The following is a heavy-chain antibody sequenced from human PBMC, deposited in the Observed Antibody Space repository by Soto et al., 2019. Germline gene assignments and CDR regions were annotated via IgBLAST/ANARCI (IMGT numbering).Heavy chain of an antibody. CDR3: ARTHSNYDPFDS. V-gene: IGHV1-2*04. D-gene: IGHD4-4*01. J-gene: IGHJ4*02. CDR2: INPNSGGT. CDR1: GYTFTGYY. Sequence: QVQLVQSGAEVKKPGASVKVSCKASGYTFTGYYMHWVRQAPGQGLEWMGWINPNSGGTNYAQKFQGCVTMTRDTSISTAYMELSRLRSDDTAVYHCARTHSNYDPFDSWGQRTLVTVSS.